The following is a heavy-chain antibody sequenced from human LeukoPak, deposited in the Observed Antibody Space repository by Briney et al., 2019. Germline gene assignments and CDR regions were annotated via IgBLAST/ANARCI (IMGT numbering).Heavy chain of an antibody. CDR3: AREAQYYDILTGYYRWFDP. V-gene: IGHV1-69*13. D-gene: IGHD3-9*01. Sequence: SVKVSCKASGGTFSSYAISWVRQAPGQGLEWMGGIIPIFGTVNYAQKFQGRVTITADESTSTAYMELSSLRSEDTAVYYCAREAQYYDILTGYYRWFDPWGQEPWSPSPQ. CDR2: IIPIFGTV. CDR1: GGTFSSYA. J-gene: IGHJ5*02.